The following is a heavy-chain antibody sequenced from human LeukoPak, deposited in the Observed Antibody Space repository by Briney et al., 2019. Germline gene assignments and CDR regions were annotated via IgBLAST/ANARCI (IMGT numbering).Heavy chain of an antibody. CDR3: ARDAGSYHFDY. D-gene: IGHD1-26*01. V-gene: IGHV3-48*01. J-gene: IGHJ4*02. Sequence: GGSLRLSCAASGFTFNSYNMNWVRQAPGKGLEWVSYISGSSNTIYYADSVKSRFTISRDNAKNSLYLQMNSLRADDTAVYYCARDAGSYHFDYWGQGTLVTVSS. CDR2: ISGSSNTI. CDR1: GFTFNSYN.